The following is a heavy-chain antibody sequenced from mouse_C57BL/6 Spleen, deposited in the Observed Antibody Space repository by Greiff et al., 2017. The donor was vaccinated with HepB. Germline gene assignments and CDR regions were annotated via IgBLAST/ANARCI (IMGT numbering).Heavy chain of an antibody. D-gene: IGHD2-4*01. CDR1: GYTFTSYW. V-gene: IGHV1-64*01. J-gene: IGHJ2*01. CDR2: IHPHSGST. CDR3: ARGGYYDYPY. Sequence: QVQLQQPGAELVKPGASVKLSCKASGYTFTSYWMHWVKQRPGQGLEWIGMIHPHSGSTNYNEKFKSKATLTVDKSSSTAYMQLSSLTSDDSAVYYCARGGYYDYPYWGQGTTLTVSS.